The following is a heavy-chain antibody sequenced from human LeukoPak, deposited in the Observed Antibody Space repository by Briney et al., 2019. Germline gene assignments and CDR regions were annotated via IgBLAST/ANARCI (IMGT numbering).Heavy chain of an antibody. CDR1: GFTFGDYA. D-gene: IGHD3-3*01. Sequence: GGSLRLSCTASGFTFGDYAMSWFRQAPGKGLEWVGFIRSKAYGGTTEYAASVKGRFTISRDDSKSIAYLQMNSLKTEDTAVYYCNRVGITIFGVVIPPDYWGQGTLVTVSS. CDR2: IRSKAYGGTT. V-gene: IGHV3-49*03. J-gene: IGHJ4*02. CDR3: NRVGITIFGVVIPPDY.